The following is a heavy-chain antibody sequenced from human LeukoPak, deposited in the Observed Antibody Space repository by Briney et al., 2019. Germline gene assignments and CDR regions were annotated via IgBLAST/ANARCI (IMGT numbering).Heavy chain of an antibody. CDR1: GGSISSGGYS. V-gene: IGHV4-30-2*01. D-gene: IGHD4-17*01. CDR2: IYHSGST. Sequence: SETLSLTCAVSGGSISSGGYSWSWIRQPPGTGLEWIGYIYHSGSTYYNPSLKSRVTISVDRSKNQFSLKLSSVTAADTAVYYCARGFLDYGDYGAFDIWGQGTMVTVSS. CDR3: ARGFLDYGDYGAFDI. J-gene: IGHJ3*02.